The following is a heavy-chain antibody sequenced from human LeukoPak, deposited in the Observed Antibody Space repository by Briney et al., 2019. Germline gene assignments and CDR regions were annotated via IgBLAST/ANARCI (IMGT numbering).Heavy chain of an antibody. D-gene: IGHD3-3*01. J-gene: IGHJ4*02. CDR2: INGDGGST. CDR1: GFPFSSYA. Sequence: GSLRLSCAASGFPFSSYAMTWVRQAPGKGLEGVSNINGDGGSTGYADSVKGRFTTSRDNAKDTLYLHMNSLRVENTAVYYCGRDGVGAPPIDYWGQGALVTVSS. V-gene: IGHV3-74*01. CDR3: GRDGVGAPPIDY.